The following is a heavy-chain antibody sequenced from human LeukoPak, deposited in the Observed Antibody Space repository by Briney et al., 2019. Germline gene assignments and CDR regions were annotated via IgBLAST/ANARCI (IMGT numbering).Heavy chain of an antibody. Sequence: TSETLSPTCSVSDVSISSSPYYWGWIRQPPGKGLEWIRSMSYSGNTNYSPSLKSRLTMSVDTSKNQFSLNLSSVTAAGTAVYYCARQGRGRTPDYWGQGTLVTVSS. V-gene: IGHV4-39*01. CDR2: MSYSGNT. CDR3: ARQGRGRTPDY. D-gene: IGHD1-14*01. CDR1: DVSISSSPYY. J-gene: IGHJ4*02.